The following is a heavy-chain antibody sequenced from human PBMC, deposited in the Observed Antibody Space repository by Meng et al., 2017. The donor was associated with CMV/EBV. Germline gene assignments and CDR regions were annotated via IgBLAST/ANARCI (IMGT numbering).Heavy chain of an antibody. J-gene: IGHJ4*02. CDR2: ISYDARNK. D-gene: IGHD3-3*01. Sequence: GGSLRLSCAASGFTFNSYAMHWVRQAPGKGLDWVALISYDARNKYYADSVKGRFTISRDNAKNSLYLQMNSLRAEDTAVYYCARVGRFLEWLDPEYYFDYWGQGTLVTVSS. CDR3: ARVGRFLEWLDPEYYFDY. V-gene: IGHV3-30*04. CDR1: GFTFNSYA.